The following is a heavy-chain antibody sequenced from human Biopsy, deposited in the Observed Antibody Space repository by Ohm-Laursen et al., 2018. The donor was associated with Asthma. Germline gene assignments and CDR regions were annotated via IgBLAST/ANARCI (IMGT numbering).Heavy chain of an antibody. CDR1: GGTFNTYV. Sequence: EASVKVSCKSLGGTFNTYVIGWVRQAPGQGLEWMGGINSVFGTTTYPQKFQDRVTITADDSTSTVYMELSSLRAEDTAVYYCARDGTDMNEAMPKDYWGQGTLVTVSS. J-gene: IGHJ4*02. D-gene: IGHD2-2*01. CDR3: ARDGTDMNEAMPKDY. CDR2: INSVFGTT. V-gene: IGHV1-69*13.